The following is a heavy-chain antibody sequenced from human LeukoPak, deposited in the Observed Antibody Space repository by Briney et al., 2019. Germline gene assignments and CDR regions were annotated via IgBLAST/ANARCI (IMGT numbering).Heavy chain of an antibody. J-gene: IGHJ4*02. D-gene: IGHD3-22*01. V-gene: IGHV3-30*02. Sequence: GGTLRLSCAASGFTFSSYGMHWVRQAPGKGLEWVAFIRYDGRNKYYADSVKGRFTISRDNSKNTLYLQMNSLRAEDTAVYYCAKSETYYYDSSGYSLFAYWGQGTLVTVSS. CDR2: IRYDGRNK. CDR1: GFTFSSYG. CDR3: AKSETYYYDSSGYSLFAY.